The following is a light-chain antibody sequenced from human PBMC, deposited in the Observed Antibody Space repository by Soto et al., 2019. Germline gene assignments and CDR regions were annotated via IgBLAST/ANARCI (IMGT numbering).Light chain of an antibody. V-gene: IGLV1-51*01. J-gene: IGLJ2*01. CDR2: DNN. CDR1: SSNVGNNY. Sequence: QSVLTQPPSVSAAPGQKVTISCSGSSSNVGNNYVSWYQQLPGTAPKLLIYDNNQRPSGIPDRFSGSKSGTSATLGITGLQTGDEADYFCGTWDSSLSAGLFGGGTKPTVL. CDR3: GTWDSSLSAGL.